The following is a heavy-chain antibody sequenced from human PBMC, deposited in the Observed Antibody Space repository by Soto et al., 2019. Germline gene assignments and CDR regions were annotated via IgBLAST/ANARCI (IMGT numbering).Heavy chain of an antibody. V-gene: IGHV4-34*01. CDR1: GGSFSGYS. Sequence: QVQLQQWGAGLLKPSETLSLTCAVSGGSFSGYSWTWIRQPPGTGLEWIGEINHTGSTNYNPSLKSRVTISVDTSKNQFSLKLTSVTDADTAVYYCARDKITGLFDYWGQGTLVTVSS. J-gene: IGHJ4*02. CDR3: ARDKITGLFDY. D-gene: IGHD2-8*02. CDR2: INHTGST.